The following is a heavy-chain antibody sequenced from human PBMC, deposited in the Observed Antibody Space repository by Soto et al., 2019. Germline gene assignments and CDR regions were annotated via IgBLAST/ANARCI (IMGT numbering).Heavy chain of an antibody. Sequence: EVQLVESGGGLVQPGGSLRLSCAASGFTFSSYWMSWVRQAPGKGLEWVANIKQDGSEKYYVDSVKGRFTISRDNAKNATYLKMNSRRAEAAGLYYCAREASGGGGDYWGQGTLVTVSS. CDR2: IKQDGSEK. V-gene: IGHV3-7*01. J-gene: IGHJ4*02. D-gene: IGHD3-16*01. CDR1: GFTFSSYW. CDR3: AREASGGGGDY.